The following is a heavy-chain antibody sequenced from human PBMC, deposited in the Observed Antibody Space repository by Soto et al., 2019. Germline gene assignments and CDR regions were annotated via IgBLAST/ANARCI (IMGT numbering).Heavy chain of an antibody. J-gene: IGHJ5*02. CDR2: IYYSGST. CDR1: GGSISSGGYY. CDR3: ARCEEVVPAAMGGGNWFDP. D-gene: IGHD2-2*01. V-gene: IGHV4-31*03. Sequence: PSETLSLTCTVSGGSISSGGYYWSWIRQHPGKGLEWIGYIYYSGSTYYNPSLKSRVTISVDTSKNQFSLKLSSVTAADTAVYYCARCEEVVPAAMGGGNWFDPWGQGTLVTVSS.